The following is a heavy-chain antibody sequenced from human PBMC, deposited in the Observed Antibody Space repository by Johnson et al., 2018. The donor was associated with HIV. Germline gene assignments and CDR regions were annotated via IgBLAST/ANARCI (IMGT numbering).Heavy chain of an antibody. CDR1: GFTFSSYG. CDR2: IRYDGSNK. D-gene: IGHD3-10*01. V-gene: IGHV3-30*02. Sequence: QMLLVESGGGVVQPGGSLRLSCAASGFTFSSYGMHWVRQAPGKGLEWVAFIRYDGSNKYYADSVKGRFTISRDNSKNTLYLQMKSLRAEDTAVYYCAKDRDYYGSGLIWGQGTMVTVSS. J-gene: IGHJ3*02. CDR3: AKDRDYYGSGLI.